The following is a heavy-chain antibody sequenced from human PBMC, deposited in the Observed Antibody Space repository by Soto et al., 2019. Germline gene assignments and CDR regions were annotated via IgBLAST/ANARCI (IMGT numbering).Heavy chain of an antibody. CDR2: ISAYNGNT. CDR1: GYTFSSYG. V-gene: IGHV1-18*04. CDR3: ARGGGDCSSTSCYFGWFDP. Sequence: ASVKVSCNASGYTFSSYGISWERQAPGQGLEWMGWISAYNGNTNYAQKLQGRVTMSKDTSTSTAYMELRSLRSDDTAVYYCARGGGDCSSTSCYFGWFDPWGQGTLVTVSS. D-gene: IGHD2-2*01. J-gene: IGHJ5*02.